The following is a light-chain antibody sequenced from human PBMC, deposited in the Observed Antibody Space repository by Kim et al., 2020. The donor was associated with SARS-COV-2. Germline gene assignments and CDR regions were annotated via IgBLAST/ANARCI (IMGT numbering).Light chain of an antibody. CDR2: EVS. CDR3: SSYAGSNNFGV. J-gene: IGLJ2*01. V-gene: IGLV2-8*01. CDR1: SSDVGVYNY. Sequence: SATVACTGTSSDVGVYNYVSWYQQHPGKAPKLMIYEVSKRPSGVPDRFSGSKSGNTASLTVSGLQAEDEADYYCSSYAGSNNFGVFGGGTQLTVL.